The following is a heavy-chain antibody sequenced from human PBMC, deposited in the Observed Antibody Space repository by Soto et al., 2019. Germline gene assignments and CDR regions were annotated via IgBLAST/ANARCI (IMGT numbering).Heavy chain of an antibody. D-gene: IGHD6-25*01. CDR1: GGTFSSYA. CDR2: IIPIFGTA. Sequence: ASVKVSCKASGGTFSSYAISWVRQAPGQGLEWMGGIIPIFGTANYAQKFQGRVTITADESTSTAYMELSSLRSEDTAVYYCAGFSGAAGGYCYYYYCMDVWGKGTTVTVSS. J-gene: IGHJ6*03. V-gene: IGHV1-69*13. CDR3: AGFSGAAGGYCYYYYCMDV.